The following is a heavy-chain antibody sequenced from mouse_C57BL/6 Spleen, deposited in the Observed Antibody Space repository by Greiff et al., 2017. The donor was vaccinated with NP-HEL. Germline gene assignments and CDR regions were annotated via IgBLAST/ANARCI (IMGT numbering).Heavy chain of an antibody. V-gene: IGHV1-39*01. Sequence: VQLKESGPELVKPGASVKISCKASGYSFSDYNMNWVKQSSGKSLEWIGVINPNYGTTSYNQKFKGKATLTVDQSSSTAYMQLNSLTSEDSAVYYYAKDGLEHCFDYWGQGTTLTVSS. CDR2: INPNYGTT. J-gene: IGHJ2*01. D-gene: IGHD4-1*01. CDR1: GYSFSDYN. CDR3: AKDGLEHCFDY.